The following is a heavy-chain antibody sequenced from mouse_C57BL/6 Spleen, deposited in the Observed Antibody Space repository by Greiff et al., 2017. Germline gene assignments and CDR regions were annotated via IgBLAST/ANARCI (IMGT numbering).Heavy chain of an antibody. CDR2: INPNNGTT. CDR3: ARSGVNSAWFAY. D-gene: IGHD1-3*01. J-gene: IGHJ3*01. CDR1: GYSFTDYN. Sequence: EVQLKESGPELAKPGASVKLSCKASGYSFTDYNMNWVKQSNGKSLEWIGVINPNNGTTCYNQKFKGKATMTVDTSSSTAYMQLNSLTSEDSAVYYVARSGVNSAWFAYGGQGALVTVSA. V-gene: IGHV1-39*01.